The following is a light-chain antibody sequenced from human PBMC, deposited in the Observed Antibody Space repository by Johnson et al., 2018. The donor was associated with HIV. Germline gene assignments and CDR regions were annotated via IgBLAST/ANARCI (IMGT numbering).Light chain of an antibody. CDR3: GTWDSSLSAGFYV. Sequence: QSVLTQPPSVSAAPGQKVTISCSGSSSNIGNNYVSWYQQLPGTAPKLLMYENNKRPSGIPDRFSGSKSGTSATLGITGLQTGAEADYYCGTWDSSLSAGFYVFGTGTKVTVL. J-gene: IGLJ1*01. V-gene: IGLV1-51*02. CDR1: SSNIGNNY. CDR2: ENN.